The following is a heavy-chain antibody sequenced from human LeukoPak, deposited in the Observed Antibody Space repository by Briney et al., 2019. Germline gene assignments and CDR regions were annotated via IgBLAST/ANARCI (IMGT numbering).Heavy chain of an antibody. Sequence: QPEGSLKLSCAGSGFTFSDFWMTWVRQTPGKGLEGVAKIKEDGIEKNLVDSVKGRFTISRDNTKNLLFLEMNNLRGDDTAIYYCVRESRPGGAMGLYHNLDYWGQGTLVAVSS. CDR3: VRESRPGGAMGLYHNLDY. V-gene: IGHV3-7*01. J-gene: IGHJ4*02. D-gene: IGHD1-1*01. CDR2: IKEDGIEK. CDR1: GFTFSDFW.